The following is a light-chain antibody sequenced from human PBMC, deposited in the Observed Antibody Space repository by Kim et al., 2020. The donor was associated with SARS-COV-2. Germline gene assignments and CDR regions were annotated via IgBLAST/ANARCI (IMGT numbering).Light chain of an antibody. CDR1: QSIRNE. CDR3: LQDYTYPRT. J-gene: IGKJ1*01. Sequence: ASVGDRVTITCRASQSIRNELGWYQQTPGKAPNLLIYAASNLQSGVPSRFSGSGSGTDFTLTISSLQPEDFATYYCLQDYTYPRTFGQGTKVDIK. CDR2: AAS. V-gene: IGKV1-6*01.